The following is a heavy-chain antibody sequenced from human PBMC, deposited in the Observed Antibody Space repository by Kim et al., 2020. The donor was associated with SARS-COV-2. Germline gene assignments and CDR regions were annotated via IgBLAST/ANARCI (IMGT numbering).Heavy chain of an antibody. CDR2: IYYSGST. CDR3: ARVGDSSGYSLYYFDY. V-gene: IGHV4-39*07. D-gene: IGHD3-22*01. CDR1: GGSISSSSYY. J-gene: IGHJ4*02. Sequence: SETLSLTCTVSGGSISSSSYYWGWIRQPPGKGLEWIGSIYYSGSTYYNPSLKSRVTISVDTSKNQFSLKLSSVTAADTAVYYCARVGDSSGYSLYYFDYWGQGTLVTVSS.